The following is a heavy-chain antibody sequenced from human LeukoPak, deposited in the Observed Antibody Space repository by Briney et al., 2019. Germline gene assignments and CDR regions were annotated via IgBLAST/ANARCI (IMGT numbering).Heavy chain of an antibody. CDR1: GGSFSGYY. J-gene: IGHJ4*02. CDR3: ARILLWFGELLFDY. CDR2: INHSGRT. D-gene: IGHD3-10*01. Sequence: SETLSLTCAVYGGSFSGYYWSWIRQPPGKGLEWIGEINHSGRTNYNPSPKSRVTISVDTSKNQFSLKLSSVTAADTAVYYCARILLWFGELLFDYWGQGTLVTVSS. V-gene: IGHV4-34*01.